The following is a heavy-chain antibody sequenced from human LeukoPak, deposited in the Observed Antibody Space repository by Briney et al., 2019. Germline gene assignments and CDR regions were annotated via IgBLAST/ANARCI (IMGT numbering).Heavy chain of an antibody. Sequence: SETLSLTCTVSGGSISSSSYYWGWIRQPPGKGLEWIGSIYYSGSTYYNPSLKSRVTISVDTSKNQFSLKLSSVTAADTAVYYCARIAEAGTDFDYWGQGTLVTVSS. J-gene: IGHJ4*02. CDR2: IYYSGST. D-gene: IGHD6-19*01. CDR1: GGSISSSSYY. V-gene: IGHV4-39*01. CDR3: ARIAEAGTDFDY.